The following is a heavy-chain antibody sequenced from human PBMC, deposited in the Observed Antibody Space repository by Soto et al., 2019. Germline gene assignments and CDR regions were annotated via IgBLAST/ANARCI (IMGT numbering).Heavy chain of an antibody. V-gene: IGHV3-23*01. CDR2: VSGRGGST. J-gene: IGHJ6*01. CDR3: AKDSTVTTSLYFYYYGFDV. CDR1: GFTFNHYA. Sequence: EQLLESGGGLVQPGGSLRLACTASGFTFNHYAMSWVRQAPGKGLEWVSAVSGRGGSTKYADSVKGRFIISRDNSNSTLYLQMDSLRGEDTAVYYCAKDSTVTTSLYFYYYGFDVWGQGTTVTVSS. D-gene: IGHD4-17*01.